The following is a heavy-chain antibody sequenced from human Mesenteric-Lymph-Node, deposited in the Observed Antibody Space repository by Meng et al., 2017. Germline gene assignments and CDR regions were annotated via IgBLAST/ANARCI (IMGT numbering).Heavy chain of an antibody. J-gene: IGHJ4*02. CDR1: GFTFSSYG. CDR3: ARDPFALQDY. V-gene: IGHV3-33*01. CDR2: IWYDGSNK. Sequence: GESLKISCAASGFTFSSYGMHWVRQAPGKGLEWVAVIWYDGSNKYYADSVKGRFTISRDNSKNTLYLQMNSLRAEDTAVYYCARDPFALQDYWGQGTLVTVSS.